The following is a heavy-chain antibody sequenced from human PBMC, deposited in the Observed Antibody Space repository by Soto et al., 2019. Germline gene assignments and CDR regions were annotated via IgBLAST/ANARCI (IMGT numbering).Heavy chain of an antibody. D-gene: IGHD6-13*01. CDR3: RAADPFDY. V-gene: IGHV3-23*01. CDR1: GFTFSSYA. Sequence: GSLRLSCAASGFTFSSYAMSWVRQAPGKGLEWVSTISGSGGNTYYADSVKGRFTISRDNSKNTLYLQMNSLRAGDTAVYYCRAADPFDYWGQGTLVTVSS. J-gene: IGHJ4*02. CDR2: ISGSGGNT.